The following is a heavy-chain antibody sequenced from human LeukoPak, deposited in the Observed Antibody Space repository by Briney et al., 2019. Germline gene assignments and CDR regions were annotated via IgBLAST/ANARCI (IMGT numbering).Heavy chain of an antibody. J-gene: IGHJ1*01. CDR1: GGSMTNGGYY. Sequence: SQTLSLTCCVSGGSMTNGGYYWSWIRQPPGKGLEWIGYISHTGRTNYNASLTGRVTISVDTSKNQFSLKLSSVTAADTAVYYCARHYNSGSYGPYFQHWGQGTLVTVSS. D-gene: IGHD1-26*01. V-gene: IGHV4-61*09. CDR2: ISHTGRT. CDR3: ARHYNSGSYGPYFQH.